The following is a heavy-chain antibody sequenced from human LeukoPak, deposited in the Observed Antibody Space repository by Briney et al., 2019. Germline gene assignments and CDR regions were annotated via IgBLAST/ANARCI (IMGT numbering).Heavy chain of an antibody. V-gene: IGHV3-48*01. CDR2: ISGSSGTI. CDR3: ARRSEFGVLYYMDV. D-gene: IGHD3-16*01. J-gene: IGHJ6*03. CDR1: GFTFSSYS. Sequence: GGSLRLSCAASGFTFSSYSMNWVRQVPGKGLEWVSYISGSSGTIYYEDSVKGRFTISRDNAKNSLYLQMNSLRAEDTAVYYCARRSEFGVLYYMDVWGKGTTVTVSS.